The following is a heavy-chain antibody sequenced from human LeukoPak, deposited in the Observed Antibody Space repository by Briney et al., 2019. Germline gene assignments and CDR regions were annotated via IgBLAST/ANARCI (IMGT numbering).Heavy chain of an antibody. Sequence: PGGSLRLSCAASVFTLDDYAMQWVRQAPWKGREWVSGISWNSGSIGYADSVKGRFTISRDNAKNSLYLQMNSLRAEDTALYYCAKGFHYYDSSGLIDYWGQGTLVTVSS. CDR1: VFTLDDYA. V-gene: IGHV3-9*01. CDR2: ISWNSGSI. D-gene: IGHD3-22*01. CDR3: AKGFHYYDSSGLIDY. J-gene: IGHJ4*02.